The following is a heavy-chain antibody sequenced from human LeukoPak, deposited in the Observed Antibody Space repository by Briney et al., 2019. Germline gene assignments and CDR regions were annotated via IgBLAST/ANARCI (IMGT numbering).Heavy chain of an antibody. D-gene: IGHD6-19*01. CDR2: ISGSGGST. Sequence: GGSLRPSCAASGFTFSSYAMSWVRQAPGKGLEWVSAISGSGGSTYYADSVKGRFTISRDNSKNTLYLQMNSLRAEDTAVYYCAGRVAVAGTTRDAFDIWGQGTMVTVSS. V-gene: IGHV3-23*01. CDR3: AGRVAVAGTTRDAFDI. CDR1: GFTFSSYA. J-gene: IGHJ3*02.